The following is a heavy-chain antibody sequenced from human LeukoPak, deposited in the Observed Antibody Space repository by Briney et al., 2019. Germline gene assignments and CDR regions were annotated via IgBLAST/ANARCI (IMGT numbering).Heavy chain of an antibody. CDR2: ISGSGGST. CDR1: GFTFSSYW. D-gene: IGHD4-17*01. Sequence: GGSLRLSCAASGFTFSSYWMSWVRQAPGKGLEWVSAISGSGGSTYYTDSVKGRFTISRDNSKNTLYLQMNSLRAEDTAVYYCAKDSNYGDYYYYGMDVWGQGTTVTVSS. J-gene: IGHJ6*02. V-gene: IGHV3-23*01. CDR3: AKDSNYGDYYYYGMDV.